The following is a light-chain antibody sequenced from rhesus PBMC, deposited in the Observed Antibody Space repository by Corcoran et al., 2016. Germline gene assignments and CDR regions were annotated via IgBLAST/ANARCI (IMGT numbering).Light chain of an antibody. Sequence: DIQMTQSPSSLSASVGDTVTITCRASQGISSYLNWFQQKPGKAPKPLIYAATTLQSGVPSRFSGRGSGTDFTLTISSLQPEDFATYYCQQYKSYPLTFGQGTKVEIK. CDR1: QGISSY. J-gene: IGKJ1*01. CDR3: QQYKSYPLT. V-gene: IGKV1-28*02. CDR2: AAT.